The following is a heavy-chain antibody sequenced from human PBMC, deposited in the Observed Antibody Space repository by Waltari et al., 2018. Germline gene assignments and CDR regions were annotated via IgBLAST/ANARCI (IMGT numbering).Heavy chain of an antibody. Sequence: EEQLVESGGGLAQRGESLGPSCAAPGSPFSRYWMAFRLAPGQGPVWVSPTNSNRSSTTYPDSVKGRFTISRQNAKNTLSGQTNRLRAEDTAVYYCARLATKTYSSPVPGIPYYYGMDVWGQGTTVTVSS. J-gene: IGHJ6*02. CDR3: ARLATKTYSSPVPGIPYYYGMDV. V-gene: IGHV3-74*01. CDR1: GSPFSRYW. CDR2: TNSNRSST. D-gene: IGHD6-19*01.